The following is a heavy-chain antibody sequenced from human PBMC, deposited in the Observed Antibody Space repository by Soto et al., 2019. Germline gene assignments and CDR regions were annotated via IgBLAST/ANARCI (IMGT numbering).Heavy chain of an antibody. CDR2: IYYSGST. Sequence: SETLSLTCTVSGGSISSYYWSWIRQPPGKGLEWIGYIYYSGSTNYNPSLKSRVTISVDTSKNQFSLKLSSVTAADTAVYYCARAGIAAGTYYFDYWGQGTLVTVSS. CDR3: ARAGIAAGTYYFDY. D-gene: IGHD6-25*01. J-gene: IGHJ4*02. V-gene: IGHV4-59*01. CDR1: GGSISSYY.